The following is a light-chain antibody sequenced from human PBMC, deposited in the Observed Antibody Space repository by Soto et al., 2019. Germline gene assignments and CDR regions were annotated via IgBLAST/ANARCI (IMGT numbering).Light chain of an antibody. V-gene: IGKV1-39*01. Sequence: DIQMTQSPSSLPASVGDRVTITCRASQSISTYLCWYQQKPGKAPNLLIYAASSLQSGVPSRFTGSGSGTDFTLTISSLQPEDFANYYCQQTYNVPITFGQGTRLEIK. CDR2: AAS. CDR1: QSISTY. J-gene: IGKJ5*01. CDR3: QQTYNVPIT.